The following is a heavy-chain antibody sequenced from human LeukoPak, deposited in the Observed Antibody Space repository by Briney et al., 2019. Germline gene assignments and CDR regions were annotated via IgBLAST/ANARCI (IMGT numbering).Heavy chain of an antibody. D-gene: IGHD6-13*01. CDR3: ARDSPHSSNDFHY. CDR1: GFTFSSYG. V-gene: IGHV3-33*01. CDR2: IWYDGSNK. J-gene: IGHJ4*02. Sequence: PGRSLRLSCAASGFTFSSYGMHWVRQAPGKGLEWVAVIWYDGSNKFYADSVKGRFIISRDNAKNTLYLQMNSLRAEDTAVYYCARDSPHSSNDFHYWGQGTLVTVSS.